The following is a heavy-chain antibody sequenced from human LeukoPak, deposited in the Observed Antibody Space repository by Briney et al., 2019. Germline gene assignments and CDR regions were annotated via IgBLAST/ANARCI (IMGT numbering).Heavy chain of an antibody. CDR3: ARRQNLLYSSSWYLNAFDI. CDR2: ISSSSSYI. J-gene: IGHJ3*02. CDR1: GFTFSTYW. D-gene: IGHD6-13*01. V-gene: IGHV3-21*01. Sequence: GGSLRLSCAASGFTFSTYWMSWVRQAPGKGLEWVSSISSSSSYIYYADSVKGRFTISRDNAKNSLYLQMNSLRAEDTAVYYCARRQNLLYSSSWYLNAFDIWGQGTMVTVSS.